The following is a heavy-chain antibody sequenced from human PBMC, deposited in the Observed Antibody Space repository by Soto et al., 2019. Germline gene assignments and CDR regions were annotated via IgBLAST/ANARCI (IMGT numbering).Heavy chain of an antibody. Sequence: SETLSLTCTVSGGSISSYYWSWIRQPPGKGLEWIGYIYYSGSTNYNPSLKSRVTKSVDTSKNQFSLKLSSVTAADTAVYYCARDADYGDFFDYWGQGTLVTVSS. CDR3: ARDADYGDFFDY. J-gene: IGHJ4*02. D-gene: IGHD4-17*01. CDR2: IYYSGST. CDR1: GGSISSYY. V-gene: IGHV4-59*01.